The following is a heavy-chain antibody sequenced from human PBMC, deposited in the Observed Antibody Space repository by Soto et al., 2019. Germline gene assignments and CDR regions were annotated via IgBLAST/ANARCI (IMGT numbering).Heavy chain of an antibody. CDR3: TREVRLGDLSYIADY. D-gene: IGHD3-16*02. CDR1: GFTFSGSA. V-gene: IGHV3-73*02. Sequence: EVQLVESGGGLVQPGGSLKLSCAASGFTFSGSAMHWVRQASGKGLEWVGRIRSKANSYATAYAASVKGRFTISRDDSKNTAYLQMNSLKTEDTAVYYCTREVRLGDLSYIADYWGQGTLVTVSS. CDR2: IRSKANSYAT. J-gene: IGHJ4*02.